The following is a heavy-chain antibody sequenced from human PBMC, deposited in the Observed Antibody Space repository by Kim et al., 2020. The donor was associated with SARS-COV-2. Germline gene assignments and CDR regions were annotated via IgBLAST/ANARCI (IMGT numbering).Heavy chain of an antibody. J-gene: IGHJ4*02. Sequence: RVTISVDTSKNQFSLKLSSVTAADTAVYYCARAKMGGFLTGYFSPSGFDYWGQGTLVTVSS. D-gene: IGHD3-9*01. CDR3: ARAKMGGFLTGYFSPSGFDY. V-gene: IGHV4-30-2*04.